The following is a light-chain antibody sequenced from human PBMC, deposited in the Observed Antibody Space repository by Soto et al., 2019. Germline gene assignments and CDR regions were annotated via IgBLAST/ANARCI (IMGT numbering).Light chain of an antibody. CDR1: SSDVGGHNL. V-gene: IGLV2-23*01. Sequence: QSVLTQPASVSGSPGQSITVSCTGTSSDVGGHNLVSWYQQHPGKAPKVIIYEAYHRPSGVPPRFSGSKSGNTASLTISGLQAEDEADYYCCSYAGDNVTYVFGTGRKVTVL. CDR2: EAY. J-gene: IGLJ1*01. CDR3: CSYAGDNVTYV.